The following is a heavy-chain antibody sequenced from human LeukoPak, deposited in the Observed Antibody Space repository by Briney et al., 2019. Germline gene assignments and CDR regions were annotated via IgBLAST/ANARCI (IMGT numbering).Heavy chain of an antibody. CDR2: IYYSGST. CDR1: GGSISSYY. D-gene: IGHD3-22*01. Sequence: SETLSLTCTVSGGSISSYYWSWIRQPPGKGLEWIGYIYYSGSTNYNPSLKSRVTISVDTSKNQFSLKLSSVTAADTAVYYCAREAREPDGDSSGYFDYWGQGTLVTVS. V-gene: IGHV4-59*01. CDR3: AREAREPDGDSSGYFDY. J-gene: IGHJ4*02.